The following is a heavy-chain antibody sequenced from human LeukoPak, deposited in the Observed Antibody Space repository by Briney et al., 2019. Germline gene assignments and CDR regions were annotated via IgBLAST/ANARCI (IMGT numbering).Heavy chain of an antibody. CDR1: GFTFSSYA. J-gene: IGHJ4*02. CDR3: ARGYCTSSSCYNDY. CDR2: MSFDVNNK. D-gene: IGHD2-2*02. V-gene: IGHV3-30*04. Sequence: GGSLRLSCVTSGFTFSSYAFHWVRQAPGKGLEWVTTMSFDVNNKYYADSVRGRFTISRDNSKNTLYLQMNSLGAEDTAVYSCARGYCTSSSCYNDYWGQGTLVTVSS.